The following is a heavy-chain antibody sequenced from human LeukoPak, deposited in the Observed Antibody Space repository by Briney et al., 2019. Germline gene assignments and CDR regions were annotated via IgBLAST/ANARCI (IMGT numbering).Heavy chain of an antibody. D-gene: IGHD2-2*01. Sequence: SQTLSLTCAISGDSDSSNSVTWNWIRQSPSRGLEWLGRTYYRSTWYNDYAVSVRGRITVNPNTSKNQFSLHLNSVTPEDTAVYYCARRLTQYDCFDPWGQGILVTVSS. CDR2: TYYRSTWYN. CDR1: GDSDSSNSVT. J-gene: IGHJ5*02. CDR3: ARRLTQYDCFDP. V-gene: IGHV6-1*01.